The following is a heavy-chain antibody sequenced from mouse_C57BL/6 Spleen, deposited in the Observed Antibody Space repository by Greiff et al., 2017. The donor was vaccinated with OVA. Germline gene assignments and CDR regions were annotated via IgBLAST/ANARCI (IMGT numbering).Heavy chain of an antibody. Sequence: VQLQQSGPELVKPGASVKISCKASGYAFSSSWMNWVKQRPGKGLEWIGRIYPGDGDTSYNGKFKGKATLTADKSSSTAYMQLSSLTSEDSAVYFCARVDYSKGYYYAMDYWGQGTSVTVSS. CDR3: ARVDYSKGYYYAMDY. J-gene: IGHJ4*01. V-gene: IGHV1-82*01. CDR2: IYPGDGDT. D-gene: IGHD2-5*01. CDR1: GYAFSSSW.